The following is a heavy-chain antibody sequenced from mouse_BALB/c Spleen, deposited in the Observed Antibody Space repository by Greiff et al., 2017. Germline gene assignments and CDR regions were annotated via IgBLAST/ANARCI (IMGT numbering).Heavy chain of an antibody. V-gene: IGHV1-14*01. CDR2: INPYNDGT. J-gene: IGHJ2*01. Sequence: VQLQQSGPELVKPGASVKMSCKASGYTFTSYVMHWVKQKPGQGLEWIGYINPYNDGTKYNEKFKGKATLTVDNSSSTAYMELRSLTSEDSAVYYCARNYGSSFDYWGQGTTLTVSS. CDR1: GYTFTSYV. D-gene: IGHD1-1*01. CDR3: ARNYGSSFDY.